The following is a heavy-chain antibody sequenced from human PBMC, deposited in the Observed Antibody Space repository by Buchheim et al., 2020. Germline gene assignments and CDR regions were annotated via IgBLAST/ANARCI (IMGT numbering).Heavy chain of an antibody. CDR1: GFTFSSYS. V-gene: IGHV3-48*04. D-gene: IGHD3-16*01. Sequence: EVQLVESGGGWVQPGGSLRLSCAASGFTFSSYSMNWVRQAPGKGLEWVSYISSSSSTIHYGDSVKGRFTISRDNAKNSLYLRMNSLRAEDTAVYYCAAPSYEYVWGSYYHYWGQGAL. CDR2: ISSSSSTI. CDR3: AAPSYEYVWGSYYHY. J-gene: IGHJ4*02.